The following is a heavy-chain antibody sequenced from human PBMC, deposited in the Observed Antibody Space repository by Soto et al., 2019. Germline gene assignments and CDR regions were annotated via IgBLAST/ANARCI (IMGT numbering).Heavy chain of an antibody. CDR3: ARETPHERYFHYYYGMDV. D-gene: IGHD1-1*01. CDR2: MSSDGTNK. J-gene: IGHJ6*02. Sequence: GGSLRLSCKASGFSFNSYAMHWVRQAPGKGLEWVAVMSSDGTNKDYPDSVKGRFTISRNNSKNTFFLRMNSLRAQDTAVYYCARETPHERYFHYYYGMDVWGQGTTVTVSS. V-gene: IGHV3-30-3*01. CDR1: GFSFNSYA.